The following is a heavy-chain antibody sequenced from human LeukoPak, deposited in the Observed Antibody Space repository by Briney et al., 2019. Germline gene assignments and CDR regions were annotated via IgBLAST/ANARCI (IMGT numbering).Heavy chain of an antibody. CDR3: ARGPSSGWYLKGWFDP. D-gene: IGHD6-19*01. CDR1: GFTVSNNY. Sequence: GGSLKLSCAASGFTVSNNYMSWVRQAPGKGLEWVSSIYSGGSTFYADSVKGRFTISRDDSKNMVYLQMNSLRAEDTAVYYCARGPSSGWYLKGWFDPWGQGTLVTVSS. J-gene: IGHJ5*02. CDR2: IYSGGST. V-gene: IGHV3-66*01.